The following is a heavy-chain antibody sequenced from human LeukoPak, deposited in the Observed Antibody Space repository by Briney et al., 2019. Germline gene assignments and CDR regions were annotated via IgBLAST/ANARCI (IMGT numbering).Heavy chain of an antibody. CDR2: IWYDGSNK. CDR1: GFTFSSYG. Sequence: GGSLRLSCAASGFTFSSYGMHWVRQAPGKGLEWVAVIWYDGSNKYYADSVKGRFTISRDNSKNTLYLQMNSLRAEDTAVYYCARVYGDYGGGFDYWGQGTLVTVSS. J-gene: IGHJ4*02. V-gene: IGHV3-33*01. CDR3: ARVYGDYGGGFDY. D-gene: IGHD4-17*01.